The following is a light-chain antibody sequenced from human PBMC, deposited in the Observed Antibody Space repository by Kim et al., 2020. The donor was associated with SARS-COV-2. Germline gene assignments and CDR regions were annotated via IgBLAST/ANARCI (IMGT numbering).Light chain of an antibody. CDR1: SANIGSNA. Sequence: GQKITMSGSGSSANIGSNAVNWYQQFPGTAPKLRIYNNVQRPSGVPDRFYGYKSGTSASLAISGLRSDDDSEYYCAVWDDSLAGWVFGGGTKLTVL. V-gene: IGLV1-44*01. CDR3: AVWDDSLAGWV. CDR2: NNV. J-gene: IGLJ3*02.